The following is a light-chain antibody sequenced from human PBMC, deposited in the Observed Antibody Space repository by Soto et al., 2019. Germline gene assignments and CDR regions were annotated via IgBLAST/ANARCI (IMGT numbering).Light chain of an antibody. V-gene: IGKV1-39*01. CDR1: ESVITY. CDR3: QQSYSNPPT. CDR2: TAS. Sequence: DIQMTQSPSSLSASVGDRVTITCRASESVITYLNWYSQKPGKAPNLLIHTASTLESGVPTRFSGSGSGTDFTLTISSLQPEDFGIYYCQQSYSNPPTFGGGTKVEI. J-gene: IGKJ4*01.